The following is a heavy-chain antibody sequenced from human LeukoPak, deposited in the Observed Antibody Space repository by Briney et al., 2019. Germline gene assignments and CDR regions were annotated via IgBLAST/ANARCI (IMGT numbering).Heavy chain of an antibody. CDR1: GFTFSSYS. D-gene: IGHD3-3*01. Sequence: GGSLRLSCAASGFTFSSYSMNWVRQAPGKGLEWVSSISSSSSYIYYADSVKGRFTISRDNAKNSLYLQMNSLRAEDTAVYYCARDSYDFWSGAFDYWGQGTLVTVSS. J-gene: IGHJ4*02. V-gene: IGHV3-21*01. CDR3: ARDSYDFWSGAFDY. CDR2: ISSSSSYI.